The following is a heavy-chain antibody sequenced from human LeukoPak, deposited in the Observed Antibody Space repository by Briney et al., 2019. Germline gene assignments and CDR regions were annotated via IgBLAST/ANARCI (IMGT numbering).Heavy chain of an antibody. CDR2: LYSGSST. V-gene: IGHV3-53*01. Sequence: GGSLRLSCAASGFTVSTNYMNWVHQAPGKGLEWVSILYSGSSTYYADSVEGRFTISRDSSKNTLFLQMNDLRADDTAVYYCARVGDHCHWYLDLWGRGTLVTVSS. CDR1: GFTVSTNY. CDR3: ARVGDHCHWYLDL. D-gene: IGHD2-21*01. J-gene: IGHJ2*01.